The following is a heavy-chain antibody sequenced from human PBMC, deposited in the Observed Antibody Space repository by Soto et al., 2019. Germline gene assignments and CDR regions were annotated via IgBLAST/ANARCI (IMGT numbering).Heavy chain of an antibody. D-gene: IGHD5-12*01. CDR3: AKGSIEYSAAVAN. V-gene: IGHV3-23*01. Sequence: EVHLLESGGGLVQPGGSLRLSCAASGFSFNSYAMGWVRQAPGKGLEWVSVISARGGSSYFADSGKGRFTISRDNSKNVFPLEMNSLRAEGTAIYFCAKGSIEYSAAVANWGQGTVVLVSS. CDR1: GFSFNSYA. J-gene: IGHJ4*02. CDR2: ISARGGSS.